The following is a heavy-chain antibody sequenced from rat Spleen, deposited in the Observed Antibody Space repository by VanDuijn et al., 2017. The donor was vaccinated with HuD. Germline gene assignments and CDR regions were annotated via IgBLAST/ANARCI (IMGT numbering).Heavy chain of an antibody. V-gene: IGHV5-29*01. Sequence: EVQLVESGGGLVQPGRSLRLSCEASGFTFSNYGMHWIRQAPTKGLEWVASISYDGGSTYYRDSVKGRFTISRDNAKGTLYLQMDSLRSEDTATYYCARHYGGYSEYVMDAWGQGASVTVSS. D-gene: IGHD1-11*01. J-gene: IGHJ4*01. CDR3: ARHYGGYSEYVMDA. CDR1: GFTFSNYG. CDR2: ISYDGGST.